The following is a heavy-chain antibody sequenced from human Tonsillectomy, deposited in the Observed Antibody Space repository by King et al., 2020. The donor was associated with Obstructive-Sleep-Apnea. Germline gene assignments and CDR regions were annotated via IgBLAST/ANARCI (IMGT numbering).Heavy chain of an antibody. V-gene: IGHV2-70*01. D-gene: IGHD3-22*01. CDR1: GFSLSTSAGC. J-gene: IGHJ4*02. CDR2: IAWDGNK. Sequence: HVTLKESGPALVKPTETLTLTCTFSGFSLSTSAGCVNWIRQPPGKALDGLALIAWDGNKYYSTSLKTRLTISKDTSRNQVHLTMTNMDPVDTATDYCARIRCSYYDSSGDYDWGQGTLVTVSS. CDR3: ARIRCSYYDSSGDYD.